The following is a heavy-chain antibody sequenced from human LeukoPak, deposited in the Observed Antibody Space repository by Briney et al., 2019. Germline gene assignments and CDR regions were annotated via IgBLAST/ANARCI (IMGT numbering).Heavy chain of an antibody. J-gene: IGHJ4*02. CDR1: AYTFTNYY. CDR3: ARGPGDNSGYPQAPDY. Sequence: ASVKVSCKASAYTFTNYYIHWVRQAPGQGLEWMGIISSTSGNTDYAHKFQGRITMTRDTSTTTVYMELSGLRSEDTAVYYCARGPGDNSGYPQAPDYWGQGTLVTVSS. D-gene: IGHD3-22*01. V-gene: IGHV1-46*01. CDR2: ISSTSGNT.